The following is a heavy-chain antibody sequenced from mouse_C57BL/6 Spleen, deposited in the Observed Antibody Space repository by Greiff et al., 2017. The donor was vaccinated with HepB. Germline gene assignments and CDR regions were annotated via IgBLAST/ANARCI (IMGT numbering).Heavy chain of an antibody. CDR1: GYSFTDYN. CDR3: ATYYYGSSYYAMDY. CDR2: INPNYGTT. V-gene: IGHV1-39*01. J-gene: IGHJ4*01. D-gene: IGHD1-1*01. Sequence: VHVKQSGPELVKPGASVKISCKASGYSFTDYNMNWVKQSNGKSLEWIGVINPNYGTTSYNQKFKGKATLTVDQSSSTAYMQLNSLTSEDSAVYYCATYYYGSSYYAMDYWGQGTSVTVSS.